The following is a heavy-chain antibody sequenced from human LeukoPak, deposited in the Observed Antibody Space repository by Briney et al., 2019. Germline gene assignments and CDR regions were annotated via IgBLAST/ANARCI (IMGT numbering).Heavy chain of an antibody. J-gene: IGHJ6*02. V-gene: IGHV1-69*13. CDR1: GGTFSSYA. CDR3: ARNAVQLLARAPYGMDV. CDR2: IIPIFGTA. D-gene: IGHD5-18*01. Sequence: SVKVSCKASGGTFSSYAISWVRQAPGQGLEWMGEIIPIFGTANYAQKFQGRVTITADESTSTAYMELSSLRSEDTAVYYCARNAVQLLARAPYGMDVWGQGTTVTVSS.